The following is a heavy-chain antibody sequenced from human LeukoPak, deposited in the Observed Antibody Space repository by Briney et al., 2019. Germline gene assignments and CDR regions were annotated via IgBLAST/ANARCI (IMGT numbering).Heavy chain of an antibody. CDR3: AKDHPYYDILTGLSHQSYFDY. J-gene: IGHJ4*02. CDR2: ISGSGGST. Sequence: PGGSLRLSCAASGFTFSSYAMSWVRQAPGKGLEWVSAISGSGGSTYYADSVKGRFTISRDNSKNTLYLQMNSLRAEDTAVYYCAKDHPYYDILTGLSHQSYFDYWGQGTLVTVSS. CDR1: GFTFSSYA. V-gene: IGHV3-23*01. D-gene: IGHD3-9*01.